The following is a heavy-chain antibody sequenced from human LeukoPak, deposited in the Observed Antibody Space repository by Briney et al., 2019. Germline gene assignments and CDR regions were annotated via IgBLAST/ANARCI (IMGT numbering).Heavy chain of an antibody. CDR1: GGSFSGYY. CDR2: IYSSGST. Sequence: SETLSLTCAVYGGSFSGYYWSWIRQPPGKGLEWIGYIYSSGSTNYNPSLKSRVTISVDTSKNQFSLKLCSVTAADTAVYYCARVLYDYVWGSYRQTYYFDYWGQGTLVTVSS. D-gene: IGHD3-16*02. V-gene: IGHV4-59*01. J-gene: IGHJ4*02. CDR3: ARVLYDYVWGSYRQTYYFDY.